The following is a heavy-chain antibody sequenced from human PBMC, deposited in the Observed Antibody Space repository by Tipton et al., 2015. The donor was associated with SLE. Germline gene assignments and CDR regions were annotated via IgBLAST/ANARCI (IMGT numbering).Heavy chain of an antibody. V-gene: IGHV4-59*01. CDR3: ARDGYGGSHFSY. CDR2: IYYSGST. CDR1: GGSISSYY. D-gene: IGHD1-26*01. Sequence: GLVKPSETLSLTCTVSGGSISSYYWSWIRQPPGKGLEWIGYIYYSGSTNYNPSLKSRVTISVDTSKNQFSLKLSSVTAADTAVYYCARDGYGGSHFSYGGQGTLVTVSS. J-gene: IGHJ4*02.